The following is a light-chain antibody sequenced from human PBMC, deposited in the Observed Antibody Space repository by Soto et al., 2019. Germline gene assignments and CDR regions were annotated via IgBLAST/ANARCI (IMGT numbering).Light chain of an antibody. Sequence: EIVMTQSPATLSPSPGERSTLACMASQSVSGNLAWYQQKPRQAPRLXXYGASTRATGVPARFSGTESGTEFPLTIRPLQSEDFAVYYGQQYDNWPPLTFGGGTKVDI. V-gene: IGKV3-15*01. CDR3: QQYDNWPPLT. CDR2: GAS. J-gene: IGKJ4*01. CDR1: QSVSGN.